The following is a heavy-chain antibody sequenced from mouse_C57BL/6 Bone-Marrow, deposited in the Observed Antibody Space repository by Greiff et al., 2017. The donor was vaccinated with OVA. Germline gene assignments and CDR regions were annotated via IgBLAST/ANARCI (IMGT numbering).Heavy chain of an antibody. J-gene: IGHJ3*01. V-gene: IGHV3-6*01. CDR3: ARGITTVVPY. CDR2: ISYDGSN. Sequence: EVKLQESGPGLVKPSQSLSLTCSVTGYSITSGYYWNWILQFPGNKLEWMGYISYDGSNKYNPSPKNRISITRDTSKNQFFLKLNSVTTEDTATYYCARGITTVVPYWGQGTLVTVSA. D-gene: IGHD1-1*01. CDR1: GYSITSGYY.